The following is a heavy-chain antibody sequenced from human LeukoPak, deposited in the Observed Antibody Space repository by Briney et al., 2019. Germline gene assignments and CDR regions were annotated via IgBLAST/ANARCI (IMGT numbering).Heavy chain of an antibody. D-gene: IGHD6-13*01. V-gene: IGHV4-59*01. Sequence: PSETLSLTCSVSGGSISSYYWSWIRQPPGRGLEWIGYIYYSGRTSYNPSLKSRVTISVDTSKNQFPLRLSSVTAADTAVYYCAKVRRPGYSSSWGPFDAFDIWGQGTMVTVSS. CDR1: GGSISSYY. CDR3: AKVRRPGYSSSWGPFDAFDI. CDR2: IYYSGRT. J-gene: IGHJ3*02.